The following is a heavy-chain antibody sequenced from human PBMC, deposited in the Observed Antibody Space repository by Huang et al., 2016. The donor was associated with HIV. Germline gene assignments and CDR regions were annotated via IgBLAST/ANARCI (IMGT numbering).Heavy chain of an antibody. V-gene: IGHV5-51*01. D-gene: IGHD5-12*01. CDR3: AKQGYTWSFDY. CDR1: GYSFTHFW. J-gene: IGHJ4*02. Sequence: EVQLVQSGAEVKKPGESLKISCNASGYSFTHFWIGWVRQMPGKGLEWMGIINPGDSDTRYSPSFQVQVTISADKSIDTAYLQWSSLKASDTAIYYCAKQGYTWSFDYWGQGTLVSVSS. CDR2: INPGDSDT.